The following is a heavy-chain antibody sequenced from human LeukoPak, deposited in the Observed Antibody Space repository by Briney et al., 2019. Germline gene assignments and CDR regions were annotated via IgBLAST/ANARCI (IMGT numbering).Heavy chain of an antibody. J-gene: IGHJ5*02. Sequence: SETLSLTCTVSGGSMSSYYWSWIRQPAGKGLEWIGRIYTSGSTNYNPSLNSRVTMSLDTSKSQFSLKLSSVTAADTAVYFCARSLVGAKFWFDPWGQGTLVTVSS. D-gene: IGHD1-26*01. CDR3: ARSLVGAKFWFDP. CDR1: GGSMSSYY. CDR2: IYTSGST. V-gene: IGHV4-4*07.